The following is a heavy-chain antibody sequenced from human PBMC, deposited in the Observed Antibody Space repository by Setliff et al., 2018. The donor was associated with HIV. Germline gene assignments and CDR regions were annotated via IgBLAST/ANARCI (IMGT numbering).Heavy chain of an antibody. CDR1: GGSIGSYH. V-gene: IGHV4-59*01. D-gene: IGHD6-19*01. CDR2: IRHSGYT. J-gene: IGHJ6*03. Sequence: SETLSLTCNVSGGSIGSYHWAWIRQSPGKGLEYIGNIRHSGYTNYNPSLKSRPNMSVDTSNYQISLKLTAVTAADTAVYYCAREFSERSPNPDHYYYYMDVWGKGTTVTVSS. CDR3: AREFSERSPNPDHYYYYMDV.